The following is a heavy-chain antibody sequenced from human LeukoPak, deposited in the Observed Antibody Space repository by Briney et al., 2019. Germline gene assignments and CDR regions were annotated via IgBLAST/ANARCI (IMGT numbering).Heavy chain of an antibody. CDR1: GFTFSSYS. CDR3: ARQEGFDIAVAEPSTGRDYYYYYGMDV. Sequence: GGSLRLSCAASGFTFSSYSMNWVRQAPGKGLEWVSSISSSSSYIYYADSVKGRFTISRDNAKNSLYLQMNSLGAEDTAVYYCARQEGFDIAVAEPSTGRDYYYYYGMDVWGQGTTVTVSS. D-gene: IGHD6-19*01. J-gene: IGHJ6*02. CDR2: ISSSSSYI. V-gene: IGHV3-21*01.